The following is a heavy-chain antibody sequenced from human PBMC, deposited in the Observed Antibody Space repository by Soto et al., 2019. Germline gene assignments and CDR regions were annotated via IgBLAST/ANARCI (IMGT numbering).Heavy chain of an antibody. D-gene: IGHD6-13*01. CDR2: INAGNGNT. CDR3: ARDKASSIWYYYYGMDV. V-gene: IGHV1-3*01. CDR1: GYTFTSYA. Sequence: ASVKVSCKASGYTFTSYAMHWVRQAPGQRLEWMGWINAGNGNTKYSQKFQGRVTITRDTSASTAYMELSSLRSEDTAVYYCARDKASSIWYYYYGMDVWGQGTTVTVSS. J-gene: IGHJ6*02.